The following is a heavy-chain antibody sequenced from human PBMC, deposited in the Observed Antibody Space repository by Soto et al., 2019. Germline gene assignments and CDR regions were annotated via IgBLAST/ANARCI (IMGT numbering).Heavy chain of an antibody. CDR1: GFTFSNAW. Sequence: GGSLRLSCAASGFTFSNAWMNWVRQAPGKGLEWVGRIKSKTGGGTTDYAAPVKGRFTISRDDSKNTLYLQMNSLKTEDTAVYYCTTDLYSSGWYGGMDVWGQGTTVTVSS. J-gene: IGHJ6*02. D-gene: IGHD6-19*01. CDR3: TTDLYSSGWYGGMDV. CDR2: IKSKTGGGTT. V-gene: IGHV3-15*07.